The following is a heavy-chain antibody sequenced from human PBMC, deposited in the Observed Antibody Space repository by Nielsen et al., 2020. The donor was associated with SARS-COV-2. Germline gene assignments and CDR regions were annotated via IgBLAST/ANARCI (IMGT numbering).Heavy chain of an antibody. V-gene: IGHV4-39*01. CDR3: AGGFYDSRGYNLVY. CDR2: IHYTGST. D-gene: IGHD3-22*01. CDR1: GDSISSGFYY. J-gene: IGHJ4*02. Sequence: SETLSLTCTVSGDSISSGFYYWGWIRQPPGKGLEWIGSIHYTGSTYYKPSLKSRVTISVDTSKNQFSLKLSSVTAADTAVYYCAGGFYDSRGYNLVYWGQGTLVTVSS.